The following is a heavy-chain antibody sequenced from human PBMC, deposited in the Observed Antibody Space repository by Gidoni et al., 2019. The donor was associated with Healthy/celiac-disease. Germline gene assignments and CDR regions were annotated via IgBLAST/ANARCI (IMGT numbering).Heavy chain of an antibody. V-gene: IGHV1-69*01. CDR2: IIPIVGTA. D-gene: IGHD3-16*02. CDR3: ARSYYDYVWGSYRYTSQFDP. J-gene: IGHJ5*02. CDR1: GGTFSSYA. Sequence: QMQLVQSGAAVKTPGSSVKGSCKASGGTFSSYAISGVRQAPGQGLRWMGGIIPIVGTATYAQTFQGRVTLTADESTSTAYMELSSLRSEDTAVYYCARSYYDYVWGSYRYTSQFDPWGQGTLVTFSS.